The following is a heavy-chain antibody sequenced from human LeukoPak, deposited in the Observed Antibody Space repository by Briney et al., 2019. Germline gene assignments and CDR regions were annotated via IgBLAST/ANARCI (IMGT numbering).Heavy chain of an antibody. CDR1: GLSISMHY. J-gene: IGHJ4*02. Sequence: SETLSLNCSVSGLSISMHYWSWIRQPPGKGLEWIGYIDHTGSTNYNPSLNSRVTISRDMSKNHFSLELSSVTAADTAVYYCARERGGFIAAAGWYDYWGQGTLVTVSS. V-gene: IGHV4-59*11. D-gene: IGHD6-13*01. CDR3: ARERGGFIAAAGWYDY. CDR2: IDHTGST.